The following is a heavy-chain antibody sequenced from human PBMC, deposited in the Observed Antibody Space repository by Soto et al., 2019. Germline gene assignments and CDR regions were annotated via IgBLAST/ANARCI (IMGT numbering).Heavy chain of an antibody. CDR1: GFTFSDYG. CDR3: GKGHSTTFGVYHYFGMDA. CDR2: ITAFGGGT. Sequence: PGGSLRLSCVASGFTFSDYGMSWVRQAPGKGLEWVAGITAFGGGTYNADSVEGRLTISRDNSKRTVYLKVNSLRPEDTAIYYCGKGHSTTFGVYHYFGMDAWGHGTTVTVSS. V-gene: IGHV3-23*01. D-gene: IGHD2-2*01. J-gene: IGHJ6*02.